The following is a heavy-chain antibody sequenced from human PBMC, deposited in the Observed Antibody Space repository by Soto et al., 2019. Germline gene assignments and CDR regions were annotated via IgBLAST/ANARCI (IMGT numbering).Heavy chain of an antibody. CDR3: ARRPSGAKNGYNTYYFRGLDV. CDR2: IDPTDSYT. D-gene: IGHD5-12*01. J-gene: IGHJ6*02. V-gene: IGHV5-10-1*01. Sequence: GESLKISCKGSGYSFASYWINWVRQVPGKGLEWMGRIDPTDSYTNYSPSFQGRVTLSADKSISTVYLQWSSLGASDTATYYCARRPSGAKNGYNTYYFRGLDVWGQGTTVTV. CDR1: GYSFASYW.